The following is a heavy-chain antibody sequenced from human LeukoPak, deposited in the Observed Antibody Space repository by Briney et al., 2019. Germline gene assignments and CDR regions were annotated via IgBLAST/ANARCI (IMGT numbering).Heavy chain of an antibody. V-gene: IGHV1-2*06. Sequence: ASVKVSCKASGYTFTGYYMHWVRQAPGQGLEWMGRINPNSGGTKYAQKFQGRVTMTRDTSISTAYMELTRMTSDDTAIYYCARDSPIAVSGTYEYWGQGTLVTVSS. CDR1: GYTFTGYY. CDR3: ARDSPIAVSGTYEY. D-gene: IGHD6-19*01. CDR2: INPNSGGT. J-gene: IGHJ4*02.